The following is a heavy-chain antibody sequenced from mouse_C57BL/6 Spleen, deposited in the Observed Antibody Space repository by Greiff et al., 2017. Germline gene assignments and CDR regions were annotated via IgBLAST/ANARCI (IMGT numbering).Heavy chain of an antibody. CDR1: GYSFTGYY. CDR3: DSEECTTPSAYFAD. Sequence: VQLQQPGPELVMPGASVKISCKASGYSFTGYYMHWVKQSSEKSLEWIGEINPSTGGTSYNQKFKGKATLTVDKSSSTAYMQLKSLTSEDSAVYYCDSEECTTPSAYFADWGQGTLVTVSA. D-gene: IGHD1-1*01. J-gene: IGHJ3*01. V-gene: IGHV1-43*01. CDR2: INPSTGGT.